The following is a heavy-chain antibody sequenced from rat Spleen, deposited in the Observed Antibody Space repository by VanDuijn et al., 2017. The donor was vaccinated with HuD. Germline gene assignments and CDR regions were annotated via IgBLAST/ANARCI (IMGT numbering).Heavy chain of an antibody. V-gene: IGHV5-29*01. Sequence: EVQLVESDGGLVQPGRSLKLSCAASGFTFSDYYMAWVRQAPTKGLGWVATINYDGSLTYYRDFVKGLFTISRDNATSTLYLQMDSLRSEDSATYYCARHVGRMSTAGRWEFAYWGQGTLVTLSS. J-gene: IGHJ3*01. D-gene: IGHD1-6*01. CDR1: GFTFSDYY. CDR3: ARHVGRMSTAGRWEFAY. CDR2: INYDGSLT.